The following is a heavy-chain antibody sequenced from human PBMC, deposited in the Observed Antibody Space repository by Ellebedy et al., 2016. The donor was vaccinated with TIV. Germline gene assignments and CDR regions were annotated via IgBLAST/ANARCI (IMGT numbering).Heavy chain of an antibody. J-gene: IGHJ4*02. CDR3: VRKARVTPD. D-gene: IGHD2-15*01. CDR2: VSPSGGDI. CDR1: GFSXRTYT. Sequence: GESLKISCVASGFSXRTYTLNWVRQAPGKGLEWVSYVSPSGGDISYADSVKGRFTVPRDNAKKSLYLQMDGLRAEDTAVYYCVRKARVTPDWGQGTLVTVSS. V-gene: IGHV3-21*05.